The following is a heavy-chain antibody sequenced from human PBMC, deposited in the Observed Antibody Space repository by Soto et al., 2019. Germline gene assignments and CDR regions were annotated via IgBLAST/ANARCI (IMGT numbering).Heavy chain of an antibody. V-gene: IGHV4-59*01. J-gene: IGHJ6*02. CDR2: IYCSGSS. CDR3: ARERYYGMDV. Sequence: ETLSLTCTVSGGSISSYYWSWIRQPPGKGLEWIGYIYCSGSSNYNPSLKSRVTISVDTSKNQSSLKLRSVTAADTAVYYCARERYYGMDVWGQGTTVTVSS. CDR1: GGSISSYY.